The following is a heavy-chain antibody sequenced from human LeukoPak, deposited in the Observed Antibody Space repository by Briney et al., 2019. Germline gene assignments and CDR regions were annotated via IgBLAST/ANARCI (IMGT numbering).Heavy chain of an antibody. D-gene: IGHD1-26*01. V-gene: IGHV4-39*01. CDR1: GVSISSSNSY. Sequence: SETLSLTCTVSGVSISSSNSYWGWIRQPPGKGLEWIGSIYYSGNTYYNASLKSQVSISIDTSKNQFSLKLSSVTAPDTAVYYCARESGSYDRVLDYWGQGTLVTVSS. CDR3: ARESGSYDRVLDY. J-gene: IGHJ4*02. CDR2: IYYSGNT.